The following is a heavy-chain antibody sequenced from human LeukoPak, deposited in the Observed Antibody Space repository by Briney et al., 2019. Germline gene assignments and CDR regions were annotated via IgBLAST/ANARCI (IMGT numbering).Heavy chain of an antibody. Sequence: SVKVSCKASGFTFTSSAMQWARQARGQRLEWIGWIVVGSGNTNYAQKFQERVTITRDISTSTAYMELSSLRSEDTAVYYCAASTPDSSSWYWGYFDYWGQGTLVTVSS. CDR3: AASTPDSSSWYWGYFDY. D-gene: IGHD6-13*01. CDR2: IVVGSGNT. J-gene: IGHJ4*02. CDR1: GFTFTSSA. V-gene: IGHV1-58*02.